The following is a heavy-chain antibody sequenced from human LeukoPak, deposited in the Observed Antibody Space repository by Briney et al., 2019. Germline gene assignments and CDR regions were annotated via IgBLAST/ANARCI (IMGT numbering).Heavy chain of an antibody. CDR2: ISGSGGVT. CDR3: AKEWDGSGTRLGWFDP. D-gene: IGHD3-10*01. J-gene: IGHJ5*02. CDR1: GFTFGSYA. V-gene: IGHV3-23*01. Sequence: PVGSLRLSCVGSGFTFGSYAMSWVRQAPGKGLEWVSLISGSGGVTYYADSVKGRFTISRDNSKNTLYLQMNSLRAEDTATYYCAKEWDGSGTRLGWFDPWGQGTLVTVSS.